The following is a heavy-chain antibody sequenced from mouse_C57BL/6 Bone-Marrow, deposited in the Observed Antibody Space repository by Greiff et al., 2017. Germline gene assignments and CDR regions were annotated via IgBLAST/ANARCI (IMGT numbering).Heavy chain of an antibody. CDR2: INPSSGYT. Sequence: VQRVESGAELAKPGASVKLSCKASGYTFTSCWMHWVKQRPGQGLEWIGYINPSSGYTKYNQKFKDKATLTADKSSSTAYMQLSSLTYEDSAVYYCARRTPIYYYGSSYENAMDYWGQGTSVTVSS. D-gene: IGHD1-1*01. J-gene: IGHJ4*01. CDR3: ARRTPIYYYGSSYENAMDY. CDR1: GYTFTSCW. V-gene: IGHV1-7*01.